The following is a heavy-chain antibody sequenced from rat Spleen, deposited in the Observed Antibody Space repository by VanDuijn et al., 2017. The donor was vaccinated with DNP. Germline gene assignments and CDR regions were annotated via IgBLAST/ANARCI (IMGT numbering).Heavy chain of an antibody. Sequence: EVQLQESGPGLVEPSQSLSLTCSVTGYSITSCCRWTWIRKFPGHKLEWMGYINIAGSTNYNPSLKSRISITRDTSKNQLFLQVNSVTTEDTATYHCARWPGYNPPYAMDAWGQGTSVTVSS. CDR3: ARWPGYNPPYAMDA. D-gene: IGHD1-4*01. CDR2: INIAGST. CDR1: GYSITSCCR. V-gene: IGHV3-3*01. J-gene: IGHJ4*01.